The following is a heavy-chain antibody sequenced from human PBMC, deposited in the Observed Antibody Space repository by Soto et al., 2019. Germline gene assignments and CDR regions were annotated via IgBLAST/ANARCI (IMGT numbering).Heavy chain of an antibody. V-gene: IGHV1-58*01. D-gene: IGHD4-17*01. J-gene: IGHJ4*02. CDR2: IVVGSGNT. CDR3: AAALRDYGDFVGFYFDY. Sequence: QMRLVQSGPEVKKPGTSVKVSCKASGFNFTSSAVQWVRQARGQRLDLIGWIVVGSGNTNYAQKFQERDTITRDMSTTTAYMQLSSRRSEDTAVYYCAAALRDYGDFVGFYFDYWGKGTLVTVSS. CDR1: GFNFTSSA.